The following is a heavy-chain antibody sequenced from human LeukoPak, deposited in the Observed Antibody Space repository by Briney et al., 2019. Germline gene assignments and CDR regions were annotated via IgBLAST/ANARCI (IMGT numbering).Heavy chain of an antibody. J-gene: IGHJ3*02. Sequence: SETLSLTCTVSGYSISSGYYWGWIRQPPGKGLEWIGSIYHSGSTYYNPSLKSRVTISVDTSKNQFSLKLSSVTAADTAVYYCARHALVGTSTDAFDIWGQGTMVTVSS. V-gene: IGHV4-38-2*02. D-gene: IGHD1-26*01. CDR3: ARHALVGTSTDAFDI. CDR2: IYHSGST. CDR1: GYSISSGYY.